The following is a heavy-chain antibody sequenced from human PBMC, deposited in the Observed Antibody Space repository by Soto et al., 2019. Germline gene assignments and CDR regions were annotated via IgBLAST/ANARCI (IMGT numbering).Heavy chain of an antibody. J-gene: IGHJ4*02. V-gene: IGHV3-33*01. CDR1: GVTFSSYG. CDR2: IWYDGSNK. D-gene: IGHD2-15*01. CDR3: ARDTALVAATLYY. Sequence: PGGYLRLSCAASGVTFSSYGMHWVRQAPGKGLEWVAVIWYDGSNKYYADSVKGRFTISRDNSKNTLYLQMNSLRAEDTAVYYCARDTALVAATLYYWGQGTLVTVSS.